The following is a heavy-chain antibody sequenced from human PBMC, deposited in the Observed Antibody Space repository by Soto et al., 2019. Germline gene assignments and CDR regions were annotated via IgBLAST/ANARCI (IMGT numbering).Heavy chain of an antibody. J-gene: IGHJ6*02. CDR2: INYSGST. CDR1: GGSISTFEHS. V-gene: IGHV4-39*06. Sequence: PSETPSLSCTASGGSISTFEHSWGWNRQPPGKGLEGIGYINYSGSTNYNPSLKSRVTISVDTSKNQFPLKLSSVTAADTAVYYCARGRYSNYGRYYYGMDVWGQGTTVTVSS. CDR3: ARGRYSNYGRYYYGMDV. D-gene: IGHD4-4*01.